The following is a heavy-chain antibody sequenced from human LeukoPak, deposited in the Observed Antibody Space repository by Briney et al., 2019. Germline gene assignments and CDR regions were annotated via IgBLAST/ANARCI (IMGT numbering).Heavy chain of an antibody. J-gene: IGHJ4*02. V-gene: IGHV1-69*13. CDR1: GGTFSSYA. Sequence: EASVKVSCKASGGTFSSYAISWVRQAPGQGLEWMGGTIPIFGTANYAQKFQGRVTITADESTSTAYMELSSLRSEDTAVYYCASMYYYDSSGYYDRDYWGQGTLVTVSS. CDR2: TIPIFGTA. CDR3: ASMYYYDSSGYYDRDY. D-gene: IGHD3-22*01.